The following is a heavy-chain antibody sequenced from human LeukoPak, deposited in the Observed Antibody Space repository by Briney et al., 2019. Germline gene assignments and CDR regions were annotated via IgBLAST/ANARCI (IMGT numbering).Heavy chain of an antibody. D-gene: IGHD5-24*01. CDR3: ASAMATHGAFDV. Sequence: SETLSLTCAVSGGSISSSNWWSWVRQPPGKGLEWIGEIYHSGSTNYNPSLKSRVTISVDKSKNQFSLRLSSVTAADTAVYYCASAMATHGAFDVWGQGTMVTVFS. J-gene: IGHJ3*01. CDR2: IYHSGST. CDR1: GGSISSSNW. V-gene: IGHV4-4*02.